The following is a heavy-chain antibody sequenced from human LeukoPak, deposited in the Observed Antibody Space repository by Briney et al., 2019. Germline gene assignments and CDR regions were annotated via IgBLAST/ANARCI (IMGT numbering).Heavy chain of an antibody. V-gene: IGHV4-4*07. CDR2: IYTSGST. Sequence: SETLSLTCTVSGGSISIYYWNWIRQPAGKGLEWIGRIYTSGSTKYNPSLKSRVTMSVDTSKNQFSLELSSVTAADTAVYYCAGEWLVHHYWGQGTLVAVSS. CDR1: GGSISIYY. J-gene: IGHJ4*02. D-gene: IGHD6-19*01. CDR3: AGEWLVHHY.